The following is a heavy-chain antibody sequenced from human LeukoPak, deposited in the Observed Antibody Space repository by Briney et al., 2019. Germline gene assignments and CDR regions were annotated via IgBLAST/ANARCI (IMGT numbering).Heavy chain of an antibody. CDR3: AKGSNQVEYYFDY. D-gene: IGHD3-16*02. J-gene: IGHJ4*02. V-gene: IGHV3-23*01. CDR1: GFTFSSYA. Sequence: PGGSLRLSCAASGFTFSSYAMSWVRQAPGKGLEWVSAISGSGGSTYYADSVKGRFTISRDNSKNTLYLQMNSLRAEDTAAYYCAKGSNQVEYYFDYWGQGTLVTVSS. CDR2: ISGSGGST.